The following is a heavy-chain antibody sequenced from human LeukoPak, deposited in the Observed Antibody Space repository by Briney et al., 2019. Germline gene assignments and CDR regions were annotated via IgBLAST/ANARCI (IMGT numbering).Heavy chain of an antibody. CDR3: AKTASYDFWSGYYMDV. CDR1: GFSFSSYW. CDR2: IKQDGSEK. J-gene: IGHJ6*03. Sequence: GGSLRLSCAASGFSFSSYWMSWVRQAPGKGLEWVANIKQDGSEKYYVESVKGRFTISRDNAKNSLYLQMNSLRAEDTAVYYCAKTASYDFWSGYYMDVWGKGTTVTVSS. D-gene: IGHD3-3*01. V-gene: IGHV3-7*01.